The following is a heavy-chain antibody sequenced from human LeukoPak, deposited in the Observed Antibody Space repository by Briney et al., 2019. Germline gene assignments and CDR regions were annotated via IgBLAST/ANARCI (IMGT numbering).Heavy chain of an antibody. D-gene: IGHD2-15*01. CDR2: INPSGGST. CDR1: GYTFTSYG. Sequence: ASVKVSCKASGYTFTSYGISWVRQAPGQGLEWMGIINPSGGSTSYAQKFQGRVTMTRDTSTSTAYMELSSLRSEDTAVYYCARFPSGGSYYDYWGQGTLVTVSS. J-gene: IGHJ4*02. CDR3: ARFPSGGSYYDY. V-gene: IGHV1-46*01.